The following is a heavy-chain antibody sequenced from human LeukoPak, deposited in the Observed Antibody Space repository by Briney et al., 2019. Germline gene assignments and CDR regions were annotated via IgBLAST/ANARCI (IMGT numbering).Heavy chain of an antibody. J-gene: IGHJ4*02. CDR3: ARRVKEWELTTFDY. CDR2: IYPGDSDT. D-gene: IGHD1-26*01. Sequence: GESLKISCKGSGYSFSSYWIAWVRQMPGKGLEWMGIIYPGDSDTRYSPSFQGQVTISADKSISTAYLQWSSLKASDTAMYYCARRVKEWELTTFDYWGQGTLVTVSS. CDR1: GYSFSSYW. V-gene: IGHV5-51*01.